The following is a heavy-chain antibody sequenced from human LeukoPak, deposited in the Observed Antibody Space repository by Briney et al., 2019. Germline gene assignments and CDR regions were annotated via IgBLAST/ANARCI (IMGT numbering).Heavy chain of an antibody. CDR3: ARGMGIAVARPIDY. Sequence: GRSLRLSCAASGFTFSSYAMHWVRQAPGKGLEWVAVISYDGSNKYYADSVKGRFTISRDNSKNTLYLQMGSLRAEDMAVYYCARGMGIAVARPIDYWGQGTLVTVSS. D-gene: IGHD6-19*01. CDR2: ISYDGSNK. J-gene: IGHJ4*02. V-gene: IGHV3-30*14. CDR1: GFTFSSYA.